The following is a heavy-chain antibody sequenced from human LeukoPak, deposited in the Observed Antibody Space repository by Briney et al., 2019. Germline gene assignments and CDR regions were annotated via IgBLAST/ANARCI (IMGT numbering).Heavy chain of an antibody. Sequence: ASVKASCMASGGTFSSYAISWVRQAPGQGLEWMGGIIPIFGTANYAQKFQGRVTITTDESTSTAYMELSSLRSEDTAVYYCARDTGYVWGSYRYFDYWGQGTLVTVSS. CDR1: GGTFSSYA. D-gene: IGHD3-16*02. CDR2: IIPIFGTA. V-gene: IGHV1-69*05. CDR3: ARDTGYVWGSYRYFDY. J-gene: IGHJ4*02.